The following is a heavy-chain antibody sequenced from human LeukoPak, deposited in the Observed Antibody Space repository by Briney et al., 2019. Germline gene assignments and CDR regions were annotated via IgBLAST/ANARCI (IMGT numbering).Heavy chain of an antibody. D-gene: IGHD3-22*01. Sequence: GGSLRLSCEASGFSFNLYGMHWVRQAPGAGPEWVASIPSDENTSYYADSVKGRFTISGDKSRYKLFLQMDGLRPDDTAIYYCAKDVSEGIPLTVFHHWGRGTMVAVSS. CDR2: IPSDENTS. V-gene: IGHV3-30*02. J-gene: IGHJ4*02. CDR1: GFSFNLYG. CDR3: AKDVSEGIPLTVFHH.